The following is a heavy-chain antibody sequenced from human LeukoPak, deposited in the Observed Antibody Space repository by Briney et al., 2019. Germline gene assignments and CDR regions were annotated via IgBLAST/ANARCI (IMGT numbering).Heavy chain of an antibody. CDR1: GDSVSSNSAA. CDR3: AREGDYKVRHYYYGLDV. CDR2: TYYRSKWYN. V-gene: IGHV6-1*01. Sequence: PSQTLSLTCAISGDSVSSNSAAWNWIRQSPSRSLEWLGRTYYRSKWYNDYAVSAKSRITINPDTSKNQFSLHLSSVTPEDTAVYYCAREGDYKVRHYYYGLDVWGQGTTVTVSS. D-gene: IGHD4-11*01. J-gene: IGHJ6*02.